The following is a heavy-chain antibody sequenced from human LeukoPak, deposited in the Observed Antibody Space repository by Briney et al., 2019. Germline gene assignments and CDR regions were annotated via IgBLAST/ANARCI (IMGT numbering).Heavy chain of an antibody. CDR2: IYYSGST. CDR3: ARGGAVANWFDP. J-gene: IGHJ5*02. CDR1: GGSISSSGYY. Sequence: SETLSLTCTVSGGSISSSGYYWGWIRQPPGKGLEWIGSIYYSGSTYYSPSLKSRVTMSVDTSKNQFSLKLSSVTAADTAVYYCARGGAVANWFDPWGQGTLVTVSS. D-gene: IGHD6-19*01. V-gene: IGHV4-39*07.